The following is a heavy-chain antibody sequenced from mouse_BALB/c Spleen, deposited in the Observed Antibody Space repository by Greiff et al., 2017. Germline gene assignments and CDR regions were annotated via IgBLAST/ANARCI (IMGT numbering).Heavy chain of an antibody. CDR2: INPSNGRT. V-gene: IGHV1S81*02. CDR1: GYTFTSYW. CDR3: ARHGWFAY. Sequence: QVQLQQSGAELVKPGASVKLSCKASGYTFTSYWLHWVKQRPGQGLEWIGEINPSNGRTNYNEKFKSKATLTVDKSSSTAYMQLSSLTSEDAAVYYSARHGWFAYWGQGTLVTVSA. J-gene: IGHJ3*01.